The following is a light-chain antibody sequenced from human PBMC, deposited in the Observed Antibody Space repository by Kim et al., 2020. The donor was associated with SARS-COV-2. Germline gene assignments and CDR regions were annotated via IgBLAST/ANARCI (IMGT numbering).Light chain of an antibody. V-gene: IGKV3-15*01. CDR1: QSVSSN. CDR3: QQYNSWLS. J-gene: IGKJ1*01. Sequence: LSVSPGERATLSCRASQSVSSNLAWYQQIPGQAPRLLIYGASTRATGIPARFSGSGSGTEFTLTISSLQSEDFAVYYCQQYNSWLSFGQGTKLEI. CDR2: GAS.